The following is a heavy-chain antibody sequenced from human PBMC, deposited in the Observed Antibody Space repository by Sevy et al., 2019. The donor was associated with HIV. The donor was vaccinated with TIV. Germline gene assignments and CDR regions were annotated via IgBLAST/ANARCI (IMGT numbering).Heavy chain of an antibody. CDR1: GYSISSGYY. D-gene: IGHD1-26*01. V-gene: IGHV4-38-2*01. Sequence: SETLSLTCVVSGYSISSGYYWGWIRQPPGKGLEWIGSISHSGSTYYNPSLKSRVTISVDTSKNQFSLKLSSVTAADTAVYYCAGVWSGSTYYYYYGLDVWGQGTTVTVSS. CDR2: ISHSGST. CDR3: AGVWSGSTYYYYYGLDV. J-gene: IGHJ6*02.